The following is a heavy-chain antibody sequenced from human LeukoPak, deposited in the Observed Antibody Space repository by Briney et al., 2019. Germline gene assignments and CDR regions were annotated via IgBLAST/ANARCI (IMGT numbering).Heavy chain of an antibody. D-gene: IGHD3-22*01. J-gene: IGHJ4*02. Sequence: SVKVSCKASGGTFSSYATSWVRQAPGQGLEWMGGIIPIFGTANYAQKFQGRVTITADEPTSTAYMELSSLKSEDTAVYYCAREMPSKDSSGYVFDYWGQGTLVTVSS. V-gene: IGHV1-69*13. CDR1: GGTFSSYA. CDR3: AREMPSKDSSGYVFDY. CDR2: IIPIFGTA.